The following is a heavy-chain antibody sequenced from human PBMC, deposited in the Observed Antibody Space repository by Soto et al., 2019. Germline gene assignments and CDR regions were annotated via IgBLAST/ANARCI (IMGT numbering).Heavy chain of an antibody. Sequence: GSLRLSCTASGFLFTDYYMSWIRQPPGKGLEWLAYIDGSSDYTNSADSVRGRFTISRDNAKNSVFLQMNNLRADDTAVYYCARDLRFSSTNYFDFWGRGTLVTVSS. CDR2: IDGSSDYT. CDR1: GFLFTDYY. D-gene: IGHD2-8*01. CDR3: ARDLRFSSTNYFDF. V-gene: IGHV3-11*06. J-gene: IGHJ4*02.